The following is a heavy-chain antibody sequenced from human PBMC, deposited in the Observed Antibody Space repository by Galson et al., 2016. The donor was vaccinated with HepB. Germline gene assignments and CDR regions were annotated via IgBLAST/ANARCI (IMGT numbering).Heavy chain of an antibody. CDR3: AGDYGHSNGVVIGYVLAV. D-gene: IGHD3-3*01. Sequence: SLRLSCAASGFTFSGYGIHWVRQAPGKGLEWVAVISYDGHIKHYADSVKGRFTISRDNSQNTLYLQLNSLTAADTAIYFCAGDYGHSNGVVIGYVLAVWGQGATVTVSS. CDR2: ISYDGHIK. J-gene: IGHJ6*02. V-gene: IGHV3-30*03. CDR1: GFTFSGYG.